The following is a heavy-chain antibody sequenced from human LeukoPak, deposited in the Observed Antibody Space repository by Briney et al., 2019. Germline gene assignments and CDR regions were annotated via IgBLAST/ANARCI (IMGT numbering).Heavy chain of an antibody. J-gene: IGHJ4*02. CDR1: GFSVSNNY. V-gene: IGHV3-53*01. D-gene: IGHD3-3*01. Sequence: GSLRLSCVVSGFSVSNNYIIWVRQAPGNGLERVSVIYGDGRTSHSASVRGRFTISRDNSKNIVSLQMNNLRAEDTAVYYRARGRGLGVVSPYFDYWGQGTLVTVSS. CDR3: ARGRGLGVVSPYFDY. CDR2: IYGDGRT.